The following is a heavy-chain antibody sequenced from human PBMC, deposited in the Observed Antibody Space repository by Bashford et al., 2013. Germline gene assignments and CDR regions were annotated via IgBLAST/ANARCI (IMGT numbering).Heavy chain of an antibody. CDR3: AKSVLEWLGGYYFDY. D-gene: IGHD3-3*01. CDR2: ISGSGGST. J-gene: IGHJ4*02. Sequence: GGSLRLSCAASGFSFSDYNMHWVRQAPGKGLEWVSAISGSGGSTYYADSVKGRFTISRDNSKNTLYLQMNSLRAEDTAVYYCAKSVLEWLGGYYFDYWGQGTLVTVSS. CDR1: GFSFSDYN. V-gene: IGHV3-23*01.